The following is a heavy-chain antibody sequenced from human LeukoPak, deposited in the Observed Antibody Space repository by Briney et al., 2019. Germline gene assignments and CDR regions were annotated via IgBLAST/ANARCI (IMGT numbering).Heavy chain of an antibody. J-gene: IGHJ4*02. Sequence: GGSLRLSCAASRFTFNTYAVNWVRQAPGKGLEWVSAISGNGDITYYADSVRGRFTISRDNSKNTLYLQMNSLRAEDTAVYYCAKVLTYYYDSSGYATDYWGQGTLVTVSS. V-gene: IGHV3-23*01. CDR3: AKVLTYYYDSSGYATDY. CDR1: RFTFNTYA. CDR2: ISGNGDIT. D-gene: IGHD3-22*01.